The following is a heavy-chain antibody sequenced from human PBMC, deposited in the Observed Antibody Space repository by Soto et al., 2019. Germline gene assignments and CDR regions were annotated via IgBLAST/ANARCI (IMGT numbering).Heavy chain of an antibody. D-gene: IGHD2-15*01. CDR3: AHRRGGYCSGGSCYRDYGMDV. V-gene: IGHV2-5*01. CDR2: IYWNDDK. J-gene: IGHJ6*02. Sequence: GLDLEWLALIYWNDDKRYSPSLKSRLTITKDTSKNQVVLTMTNMDPVDTATYYCAHRRGGYCSGGSCYRDYGMDVWGQGTTVTVSS.